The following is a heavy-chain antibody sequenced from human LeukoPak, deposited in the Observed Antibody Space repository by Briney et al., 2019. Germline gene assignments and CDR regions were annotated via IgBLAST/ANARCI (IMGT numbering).Heavy chain of an antibody. V-gene: IGHV4-38-2*02. J-gene: IGHJ3*02. Sequence: SETLSLTCTVSGYSISSGYYWGWIRQPPGKGLEWIGSIYHSGSTYYNPSLKSRVTISVDTSKNQFSLKLSSVTAADTAVYYCAREDSGSYRTGSQNAFDIWGQGTMVTVSS. D-gene: IGHD1-26*01. CDR1: GYSISSGYY. CDR3: AREDSGSYRTGSQNAFDI. CDR2: IYHSGST.